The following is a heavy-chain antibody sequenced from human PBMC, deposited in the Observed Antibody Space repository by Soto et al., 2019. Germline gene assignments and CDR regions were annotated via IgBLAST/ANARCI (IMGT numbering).Heavy chain of an antibody. CDR2: IDWDDDK. Sequence: SGPTLVNPTQTLTLTCTFSGFSLSTSGMCVSWIRQPPGKALEWLALIDWDDDKYYSTSLKTRLTISKDTSKNQVVLTMTNMDPVDTATYYCARMLRDYYGSAPVDYWGQGTLVTVSS. J-gene: IGHJ4*02. V-gene: IGHV2-70*01. CDR1: GFSLSTSGMC. D-gene: IGHD3-10*01. CDR3: ARMLRDYYGSAPVDY.